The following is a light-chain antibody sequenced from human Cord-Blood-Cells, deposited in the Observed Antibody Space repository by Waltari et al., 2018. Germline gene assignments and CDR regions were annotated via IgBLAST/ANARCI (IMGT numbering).Light chain of an antibody. CDR2: GAS. J-gene: IGKJ4*01. V-gene: IGKV3-15*01. Sequence: EIVMTQSPATLSVSPGERATLYCRASQSVSSNLAWYQQKPGQAPRLLIYGASTRAAGIPARLSGSGSGTEFTLTISSLQSEDFAVYYCQQYNNWPLTFGGGTKVEIK. CDR3: QQYNNWPLT. CDR1: QSVSSN.